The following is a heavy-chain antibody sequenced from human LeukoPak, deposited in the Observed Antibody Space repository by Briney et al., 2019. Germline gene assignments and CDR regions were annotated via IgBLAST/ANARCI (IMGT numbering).Heavy chain of an antibody. Sequence: GRSLRFSCAASGFTFSSYGMHWVRQAPGKGLEWVAVIWYDGSNKYYADSVKGRFTISRDNSKNTLYLQMNSLRVEDTAVYYCARDRGSGSSSHDYWGQGTLVTVSS. CDR2: IWYDGSNK. J-gene: IGHJ4*02. CDR3: ARDRGSGSSSHDY. CDR1: GFTFSSYG. V-gene: IGHV3-33*01. D-gene: IGHD1-26*01.